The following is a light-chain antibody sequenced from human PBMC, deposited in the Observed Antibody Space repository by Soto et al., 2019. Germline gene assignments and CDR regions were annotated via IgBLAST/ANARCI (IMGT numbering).Light chain of an antibody. J-gene: IGLJ2*01. CDR2: EGS. Sequence: QSALTQPASVSGSPGQSITISCTGTSSDVGSYNLVSWYQQHPGKAPKLMIYEGSKRPSGVYNRFSGSKSGNTASLTISGLQAEDEADYYCCSYAGSSTFDVVVGGGTKLTVL. CDR1: SSDVGSYNL. CDR3: CSYAGSSTFDVV. V-gene: IGLV2-23*03.